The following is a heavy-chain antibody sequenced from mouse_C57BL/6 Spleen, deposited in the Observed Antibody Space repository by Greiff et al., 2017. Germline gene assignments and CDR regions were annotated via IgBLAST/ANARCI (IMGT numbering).Heavy chain of an antibody. CDR1: GFTFSDYY. Sequence: EVKLVESGGGLAQPGGSLKLSCAASGFTFSDYYMHWVRQTPEKRLEWVAYISNGGGSTYYPDTVKGRFTISRDNAKNTLDLQMSRLESEDTAMYYRAKRGRTNYFDDWGQGTTLTVSS. J-gene: IGHJ2*01. D-gene: IGHD2-14*01. V-gene: IGHV5-12*01. CDR3: AKRGRTNYFDD. CDR2: ISNGGGST.